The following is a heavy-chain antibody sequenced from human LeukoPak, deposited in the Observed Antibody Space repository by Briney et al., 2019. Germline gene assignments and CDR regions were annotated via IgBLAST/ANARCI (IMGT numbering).Heavy chain of an antibody. V-gene: IGHV5-51*01. J-gene: IGHJ4*02. CDR1: GYSFTSHW. Sequence: GEPLKISCKVSGYSFTSHWIGWVRQMPGKGLEWMGVIFPGDYDARYSPSFLGQVTISSDKSISTAYLQWSSLKASDTAMYYCAREIVVPSAMRAFDYWGQGTLVTVSS. D-gene: IGHD2-2*01. CDR3: AREIVVPSAMRAFDY. CDR2: IFPGDYDA.